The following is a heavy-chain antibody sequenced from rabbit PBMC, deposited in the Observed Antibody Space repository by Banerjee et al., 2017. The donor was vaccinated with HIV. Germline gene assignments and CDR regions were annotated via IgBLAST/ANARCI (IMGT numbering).Heavy chain of an antibody. J-gene: IGHJ4*01. D-gene: IGHD6-1*01. CDR2: IYAGSGGTT. CDR3: ARGNAGNGGYGYAHYYFNL. CDR1: GFTLSSSYW. Sequence: QEQLEESGGDLVKPEGSLTLTCTASGFTLSSSYWICWVRQAPGKGLEWIACIYAGSGGTTYYASWAKGRFTIAKTSSTTVTLQMTSLTAADTAAYFCARGNAGNGGYGYAHYYFNLWGPGTLVTVS. V-gene: IGHV1S45*01.